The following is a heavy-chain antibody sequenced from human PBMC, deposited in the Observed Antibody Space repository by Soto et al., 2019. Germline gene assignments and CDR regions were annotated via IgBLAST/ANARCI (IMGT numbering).Heavy chain of an antibody. D-gene: IGHD3-16*01. CDR1: GGTFSSYA. J-gene: IGHJ6*02. V-gene: IGHV1-69*12. CDR3: AQCLLGVNYYYGMDV. Sequence: QVQLVQSGAEVKKPGSSVKVSCKASGGTFSSYAINWVRQAPGQGLEWMGGIIPIFATADYAQKVQGRVTITADESTSTAYMERSSLRSEDTAGYYCAQCLLGVNYYYGMDVWGQGTTVTVSS. CDR2: IIPIFATA.